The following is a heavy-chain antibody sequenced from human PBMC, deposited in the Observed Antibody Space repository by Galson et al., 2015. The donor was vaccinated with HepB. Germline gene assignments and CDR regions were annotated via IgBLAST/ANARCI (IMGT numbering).Heavy chain of an antibody. D-gene: IGHD2-2*02. J-gene: IGHJ6*02. CDR2: IYYSGST. Sequence: SETLSLTCAVYGGSFSGYYWGWIRQPPGKGLEWIGSIYYSGSTYYNPSLKSRVTISVDTSKNQFSLKLSSVTAADTAVYYCASRSKNIVVVPAAIPHYYYHGMDVWGQGTTVTVSS. CDR1: GGSFSGYY. CDR3: ASRSKNIVVVPAAIPHYYYHGMDV. V-gene: IGHV4-39*01.